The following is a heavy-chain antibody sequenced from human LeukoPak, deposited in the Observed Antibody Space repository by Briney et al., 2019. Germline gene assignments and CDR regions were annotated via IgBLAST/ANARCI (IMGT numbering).Heavy chain of an antibody. CDR2: ISSGSRDT. Sequence: GGSLRLSCVVSGFTFSTYTMNWVRQAPGKGLEWVSSISSGSRDTYYADSLKGRFTISRDNAKNSLYLQMNSLRAEDTAVYYCARDGAVAGAIDYWGQGTLVTVSS. V-gene: IGHV3-21*04. D-gene: IGHD6-19*01. CDR1: GFTFSTYT. CDR3: ARDGAVAGAIDY. J-gene: IGHJ4*02.